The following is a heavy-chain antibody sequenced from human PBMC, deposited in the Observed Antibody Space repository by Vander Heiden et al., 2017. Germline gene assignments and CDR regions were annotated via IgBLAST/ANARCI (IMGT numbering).Heavy chain of an antibody. CDR3: ARDPGGFFYYGMDV. V-gene: IGHV4-31*03. Sequence: QVQLQESGPGLVKPSQTLSLTCTVSGGSISSGDYYWSWIRQHPGKGLEWIGSIYYSGNTYYNPSLKGRVSISVDTSKNQFSLKLSSVSAADTAVYYCARDPGGFFYYGMDVWGQGTTVTVSS. CDR2: IYYSGNT. D-gene: IGHD3-10*01. J-gene: IGHJ6*02. CDR1: GGSISSGDYY.